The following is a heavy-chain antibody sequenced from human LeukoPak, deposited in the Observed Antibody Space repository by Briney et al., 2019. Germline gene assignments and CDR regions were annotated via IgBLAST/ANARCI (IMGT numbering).Heavy chain of an antibody. Sequence: TSETLSLTCTVSGGSISSYYWSWIRQPPGKGLEWIGYIYYSGSTNYNPSLKSRVTISVDTSKNQFSLKLSSVTAADTAVYYCARGSGWYNSYYFDYWGQGTLVTVSS. CDR3: ARGSGWYNSYYFDY. J-gene: IGHJ4*02. CDR2: IYYSGST. D-gene: IGHD6-19*01. CDR1: GGSISSYY. V-gene: IGHV4-59*12.